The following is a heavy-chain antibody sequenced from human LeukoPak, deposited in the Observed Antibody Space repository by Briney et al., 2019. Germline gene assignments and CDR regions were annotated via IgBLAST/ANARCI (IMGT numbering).Heavy chain of an antibody. CDR3: ARELRFLEWLLSYYYMDV. J-gene: IGHJ6*03. CDR1: GYSISSGYY. V-gene: IGHV4-38-2*02. D-gene: IGHD3-3*01. CDR2: IYHSGST. Sequence: SETLSLTCTVSGYSISSGYYWGWIRQPPGKGLEWIGSIYHSGSTYYNPSLKSRVTRSVDTSKNQFSLKLSSVTAADTAVYYCARELRFLEWLLSYYYMDVWGKGTTVTVSS.